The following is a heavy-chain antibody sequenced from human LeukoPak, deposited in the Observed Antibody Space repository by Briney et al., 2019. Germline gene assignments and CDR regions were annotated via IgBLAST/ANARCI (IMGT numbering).Heavy chain of an antibody. D-gene: IGHD6-13*01. CDR2: ISYDGSNK. CDR3: AKDRSSSWAIDY. Sequence: PGRSLRLSCAASGFTFSGYGMHWVRQAPGKGLEWVAIISYDGSNKYCADSVKGRFTISRDSSKNTLYLQMNSLRPEDTAVYYCAKDRSSSWAIDYWGRGTLVTVSS. J-gene: IGHJ4*02. CDR1: GFTFSGYG. V-gene: IGHV3-30*18.